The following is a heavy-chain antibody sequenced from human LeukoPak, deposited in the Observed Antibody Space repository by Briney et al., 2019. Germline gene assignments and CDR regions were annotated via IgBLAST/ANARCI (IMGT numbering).Heavy chain of an antibody. CDR1: GYTLIKLS. J-gene: IGHJ4*02. CDR3: ATDQYSSGDFFY. Sequence: ASVKVSCKVSGYTLIKLSMHWVRQAPGKGLEWMGGFDPEDGETIYAQKFQGRVTMTEDTSTDTAYMELSSLRSEDTAMYYCATDQYSSGDFFYWGQGTLVTVSS. D-gene: IGHD3-22*01. V-gene: IGHV1-24*01. CDR2: FDPEDGET.